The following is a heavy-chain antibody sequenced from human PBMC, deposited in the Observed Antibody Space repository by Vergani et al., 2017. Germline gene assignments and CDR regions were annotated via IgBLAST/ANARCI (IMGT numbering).Heavy chain of an antibody. D-gene: IGHD3-3*01. Sequence: TASGFTFSSYSMNWVRQAPGKGLEWVSYISSSSSTIYYADSVKGRFTISRDNAKNSLYLQMNSLRAEDTAVYYCARDPGCDFWSGYCPPLYYYYYGMDVWGQGTTVTVSS. CDR2: ISSSSSTI. CDR3: ARDPGCDFWSGYCPPLYYYYYGMDV. V-gene: IGHV3-48*01. J-gene: IGHJ6*02. CDR1: GFTFSSYS.